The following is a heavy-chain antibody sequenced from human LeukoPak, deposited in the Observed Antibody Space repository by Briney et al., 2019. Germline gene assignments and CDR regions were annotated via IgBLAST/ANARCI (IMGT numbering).Heavy chain of an antibody. D-gene: IGHD3-22*01. CDR1: GGSISNSSYY. J-gene: IGHJ4*02. CDR3: ATDPTYDSSGHPLDY. Sequence: SETLSLTCTVYGGSISNSSYYWGWIRQPPGKGLEWIASIYYGGKTYYKPSVKSRVTISVDTSKNQFSLKLNSVTAADTAVYYCATDPTYDSSGHPLDYWGQGILVTVSS. CDR2: IYYGGKT. V-gene: IGHV4-39*01.